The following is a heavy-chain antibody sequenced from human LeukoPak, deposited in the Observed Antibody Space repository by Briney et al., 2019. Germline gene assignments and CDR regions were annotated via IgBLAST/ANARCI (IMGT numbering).Heavy chain of an antibody. V-gene: IGHV3-30*18. Sequence: GRSLRLSCEAAGFTFSNDGMHWVRQAPGKGLEWVSFISNNGSNKYYADSVKGRLTISRDNSQNPLYLQMNSMRTEATDVYYCGKDWGFGYASGSYCAYWGEGTQVTVSS. CDR2: ISNNGSNK. J-gene: IGHJ4*02. CDR3: GKDWGFGYASGSYCAY. D-gene: IGHD3-10*01. CDR1: GFTFSNDG.